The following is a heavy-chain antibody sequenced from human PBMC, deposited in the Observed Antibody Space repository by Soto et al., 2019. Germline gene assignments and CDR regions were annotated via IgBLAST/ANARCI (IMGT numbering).Heavy chain of an antibody. Sequence: QVQLVQSGAEVKKPGASVKVSCKASGYTFTSYGISWVRQAPGQGLEWMGWISAYDGNTNYAQKLKGRVTMTTDTSRNTAYKELRSLRSSVTAVYYCVREYYNGAGRADWGQGTLVTVSS. CDR2: ISAYDGNT. CDR1: GYTFTSYG. V-gene: IGHV1-18*01. CDR3: VREYYNGAGRAD. J-gene: IGHJ4*02. D-gene: IGHD3-10*01.